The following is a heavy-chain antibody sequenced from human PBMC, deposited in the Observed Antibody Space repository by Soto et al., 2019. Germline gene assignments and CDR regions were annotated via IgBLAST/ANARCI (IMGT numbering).Heavy chain of an antibody. D-gene: IGHD1-1*01. J-gene: IGHJ5*02. CDR1: GASISGFY. V-gene: IGHV4-4*07. CDR3: VRDGTKTLRDWFDP. Sequence: PSETLSLTCTVSGASISGFYWSWIRKSAGKGLEWIGRIYATGTTDYNPSLKSRVMMSVDTSKKQFSLKLRSVTAADTAVYYCVRDGTKTLRDWFDPWGQGIAVTVSS. CDR2: IYATGTT.